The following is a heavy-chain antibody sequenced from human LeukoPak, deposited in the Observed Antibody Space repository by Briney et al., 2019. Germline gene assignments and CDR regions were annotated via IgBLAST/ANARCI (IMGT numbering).Heavy chain of an antibody. D-gene: IGHD3-22*01. CDR3: AKDKYDSSGYYWD. Sequence: PGGSLRLSCAASGFTFSSYAMSWVRQAPGKGLEWVSAISGSGGSTYYADSAKGRFTISRDNSKNTLYLQMNSLRADDSAVYYCAKDKYDSSGYYWDWGQGTLVTVSS. CDR2: ISGSGGST. J-gene: IGHJ4*02. CDR1: GFTFSSYA. V-gene: IGHV3-23*01.